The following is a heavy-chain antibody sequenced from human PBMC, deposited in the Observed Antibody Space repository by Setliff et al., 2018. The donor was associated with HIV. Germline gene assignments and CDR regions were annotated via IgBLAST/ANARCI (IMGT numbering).Heavy chain of an antibody. D-gene: IGHD3-22*01. CDR1: GYSISSGYY. J-gene: IGHJ6*02. V-gene: IGHV4-38-2*01. CDR2: IYHSGST. CDR3: ARADDYYDSSGYYRYYYYGMDV. Sequence: NPSETLSLTCAVSGYSISSGYYWGWIRQPPGKGLEWIGSIYHSGSTYYNPSLKSRVTISVDTSKNQFSLKLSSVTAADTAVYYCARADDYYDSSGYYRYYYYGMDVWGQGTTVTVSS.